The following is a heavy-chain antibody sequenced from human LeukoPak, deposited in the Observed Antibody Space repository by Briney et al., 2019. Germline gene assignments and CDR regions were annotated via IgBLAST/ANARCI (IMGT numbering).Heavy chain of an antibody. CDR1: GASITTDY. J-gene: IGHJ4*02. CDR2: RHFSGSF. CDR3: ARFDYGDSAGRAGPLNY. Sequence: SETLSLTCTVSGASITTDYWSWIRQPPGKGLEWIGYRHFSGSFNFSPSLRSRVTISLDTSKNQFSLRLSSVTAADTAVYYCARFDYGDSAGRAGPLNYWGQGILVTVSS. D-gene: IGHD4-17*01. V-gene: IGHV4-59*01.